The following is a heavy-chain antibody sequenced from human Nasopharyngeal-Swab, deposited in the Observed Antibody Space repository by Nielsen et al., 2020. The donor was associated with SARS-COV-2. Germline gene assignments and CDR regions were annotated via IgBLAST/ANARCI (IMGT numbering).Heavy chain of an antibody. CDR2: ISSSSSYI. CDR3: ARTDSSGYWSIGGRYWYFDL. CDR1: GFTFSSYS. V-gene: IGHV3-21*01. Sequence: GGSQRLSCAASGFTFSSYSMNWVRQAPGKGLEWVSSISSSSSYIYYADSVKGRFTISRDNAKNSLYLQMNSLRAEDTAVYYCARTDSSGYWSIGGRYWYFDLWGRGTLVTVSS. D-gene: IGHD3-22*01. J-gene: IGHJ2*01.